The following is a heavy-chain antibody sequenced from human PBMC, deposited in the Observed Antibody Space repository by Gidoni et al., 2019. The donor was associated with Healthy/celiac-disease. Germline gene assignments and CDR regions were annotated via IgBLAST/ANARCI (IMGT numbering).Heavy chain of an antibody. D-gene: IGHD3-22*01. Sequence: QVQLQESGPGLVKPSQTLSLTCTVSGGSISSGSYYWSWIRQPAGKGLEWIGRIYTSGSTNYNPSLKSRVTISVDTSKNQFSRKLSSVTAADTAVYYCARALGRTYYYDSSGYSGGFDPWGQGTLVTVSS. V-gene: IGHV4-61*02. CDR2: IYTSGST. CDR1: GGSISSGSYY. CDR3: ARALGRTYYYDSSGYSGGFDP. J-gene: IGHJ5*02.